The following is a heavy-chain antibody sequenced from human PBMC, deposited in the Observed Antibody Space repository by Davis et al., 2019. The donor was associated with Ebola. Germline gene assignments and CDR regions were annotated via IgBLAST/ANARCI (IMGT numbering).Heavy chain of an antibody. J-gene: IGHJ4*02. CDR2: IIPIFGTA. Sequence: SVKVSCKASGGTFSSYAISWVRQAPGQGLEWMGGIIPIFGTANYAQKFQGRVTITADKSTSTAYMELSSLRSEDTAVYYCARDLGRGYSGYDYVDYWGQGTLVTVSS. V-gene: IGHV1-69*06. CDR3: ARDLGRGYSGYDYVDY. D-gene: IGHD5-12*01. CDR1: GGTFSSYA.